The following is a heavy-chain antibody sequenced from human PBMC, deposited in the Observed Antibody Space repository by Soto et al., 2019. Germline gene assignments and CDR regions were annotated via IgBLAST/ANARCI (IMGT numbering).Heavy chain of an antibody. Sequence: PGGSLRLSCAASGFTFNDYTMHWVRQPPGKGLEWVSLIRWDGGNTSYADSVKGRFTISRDNSKNSLYLQMNSLRTEDTAFYYCVKAWSHSTTWFDYWGQGTLVTVSS. CDR2: IRWDGGNT. CDR3: VKAWSHSTTWFDY. D-gene: IGHD6-13*01. J-gene: IGHJ4*02. V-gene: IGHV3-43*01. CDR1: GFTFNDYT.